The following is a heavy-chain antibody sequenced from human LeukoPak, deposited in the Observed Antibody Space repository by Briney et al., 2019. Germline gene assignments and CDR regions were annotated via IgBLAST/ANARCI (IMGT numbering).Heavy chain of an antibody. D-gene: IGHD3-22*01. V-gene: IGHV3-74*01. CDR2: ISSDGTSA. CDR1: GFTFGSHR. Sequence: GGSLRLSCGASGFTFGSHRMHWVRQAPGEAPAWVARISSDGTSAVYADSVRGRFTVSRDNAKSTMFLQMDSLRAEDTAVYYCVRLTFYEGRGHYPDHWGQGTLVTVSS. J-gene: IGHJ4*02. CDR3: VRLTFYEGRGHYPDH.